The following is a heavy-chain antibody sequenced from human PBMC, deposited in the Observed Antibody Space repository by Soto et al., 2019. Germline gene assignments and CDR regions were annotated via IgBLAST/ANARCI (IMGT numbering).Heavy chain of an antibody. D-gene: IGHD3-3*01. Sequence: QVQLVESGGGVVQPGRSLRLSCAASGFTFSSYAMHWVRQAPGKGREWVAVISYDGSNKYYADSVKGRFTISRDNSKNTLYLQMNSLRAEDTAVYYCARITYYDFWSGNAFDIWGQGTMVTVSS. J-gene: IGHJ3*02. CDR3: ARITYYDFWSGNAFDI. V-gene: IGHV3-30-3*01. CDR2: ISYDGSNK. CDR1: GFTFSSYA.